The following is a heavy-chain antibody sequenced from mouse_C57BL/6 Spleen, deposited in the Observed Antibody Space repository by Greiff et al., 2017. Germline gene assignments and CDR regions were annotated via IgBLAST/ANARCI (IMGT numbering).Heavy chain of an antibody. J-gene: IGHJ4*01. D-gene: IGHD2-5*01. V-gene: IGHV1-26*01. CDR1: GYTFTDYY. CDR3: ARWGDSNYVCAMDY. Sequence: EVQLQQSGPELVKPGASVKISCKASGYTFTDYYMNWVKQCHGKSLEWIGDINPNNGGTSYNQKFKGKATLTVDKSSTTAYLKLRSLTSEDSAVYYCARWGDSNYVCAMDYWGQGTSVTVSS. CDR2: INPNNGGT.